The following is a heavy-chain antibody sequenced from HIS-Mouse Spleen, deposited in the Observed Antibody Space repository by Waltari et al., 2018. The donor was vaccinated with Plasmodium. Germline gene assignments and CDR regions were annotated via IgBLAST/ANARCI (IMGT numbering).Heavy chain of an antibody. J-gene: IGHJ2*01. CDR1: GGSFSGYY. V-gene: IGHV4-34*01. D-gene: IGHD3-3*01. Sequence: QVQLQQWGAGLLKPSETLSLTCAVYGGSFSGYYWSWIRQPPGKGLEWIGEINHSGSTNYNPSLKSRVTISVDTSKNQCSLKLSSVTAADTAVYYCARVTSSGVYWYFDLWGRGTLVTVSS. CDR2: INHSGST. CDR3: ARVTSSGVYWYFDL.